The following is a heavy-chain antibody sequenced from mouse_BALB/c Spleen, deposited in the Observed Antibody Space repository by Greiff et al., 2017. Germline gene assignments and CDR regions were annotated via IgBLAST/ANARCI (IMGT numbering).Heavy chain of an antibody. V-gene: IGHV5-6-5*01. Sequence: EVQLVESGGGLVKPGGSLKLSCAASGFTFSSYAMSWVRQTPEKRLEWVASISSGGSTYYPDSVKGRFTISRDNARNILYLQMSSLRSEDTAMYYCARGEENYGNYGAMDYWGQGTSVTVSS. CDR2: ISSGGST. CDR1: GFTFSSYA. CDR3: ARGEENYGNYGAMDY. J-gene: IGHJ4*01. D-gene: IGHD2-1*01.